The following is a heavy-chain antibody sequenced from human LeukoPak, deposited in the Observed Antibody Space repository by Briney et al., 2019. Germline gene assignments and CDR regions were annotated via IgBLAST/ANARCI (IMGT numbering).Heavy chain of an antibody. CDR3: ATETDHRVIILFEFAY. J-gene: IGHJ4*02. D-gene: IGHD3-3*01. CDR1: GFTFSSYA. Sequence: GGSLRLSCAASGFTFSSYAMSWVRQAPGKGLQWVSGISGNGDNTHYADSVKGRLTISRDNSKNMLYLQMNSLRAEDTAVYYCATETDHRVIILFEFAYWGQGTLVTVSA. CDR2: ISGNGDNT. V-gene: IGHV3-23*01.